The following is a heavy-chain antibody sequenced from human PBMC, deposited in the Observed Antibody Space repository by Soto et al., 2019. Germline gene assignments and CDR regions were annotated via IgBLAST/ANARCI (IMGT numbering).Heavy chain of an antibody. CDR2: ISYDGSNK. D-gene: IGHD3-10*02. Sequence: GGSLRLSCAASGFTFSSYGMHWVRQAPGKGLEWVAVISYDGSNKYYADSVKGRFTISRDNSKNTLYLQMNSLRAEDTAVYYCAKGPTYYYVSTPLDYWGQGTLVTVSS. CDR1: GFTFSSYG. J-gene: IGHJ4*02. CDR3: AKGPTYYYVSTPLDY. V-gene: IGHV3-30*18.